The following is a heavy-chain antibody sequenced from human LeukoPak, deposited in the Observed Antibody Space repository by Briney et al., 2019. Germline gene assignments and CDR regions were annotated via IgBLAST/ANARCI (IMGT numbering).Heavy chain of an antibody. V-gene: IGHV3-7*01. Sequence: GGSLRLSCAASGFTFSNYWMSWVRQAPGKGLEWLANIKQDGSDKFYVDSVKGRFTISRDNAKNSLYLQMNSLRVEDTAVYYCARALGSGWVYFLGGQGTLVTVSS. CDR1: GFTFSNYW. D-gene: IGHD3-10*01. CDR3: ARALGSGWVYFL. CDR2: IKQDGSDK. J-gene: IGHJ4*02.